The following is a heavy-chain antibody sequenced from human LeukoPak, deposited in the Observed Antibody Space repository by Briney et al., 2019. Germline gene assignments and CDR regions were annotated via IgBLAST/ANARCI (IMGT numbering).Heavy chain of an antibody. CDR1: GFTFSSYW. V-gene: IGHV3-7*01. D-gene: IGHD1-26*01. J-gene: IGHJ4*02. CDR3: ARDWDQWELLGFDY. Sequence: PGGSLRLSCAASGFTFSSYWMSWVRQAPGKGLEWVANIKQDGSEKYYVDSVKGRFTISRDNAKNSLYLQMNSLRAEDTAVYYCARDWDQWELLGFDYWGQGTLVTVSS. CDR2: IKQDGSEK.